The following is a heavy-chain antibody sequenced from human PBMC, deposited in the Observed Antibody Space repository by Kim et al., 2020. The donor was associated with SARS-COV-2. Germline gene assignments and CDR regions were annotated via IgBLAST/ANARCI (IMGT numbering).Heavy chain of an antibody. V-gene: IGHV3-15*01. CDR3: TSSGSY. J-gene: IGHJ4*02. CDR2: TDGGTI. D-gene: IGHD1-26*01. Sequence: TDGGTIDYAAPVKGRFTISRDDSKNTLYLQMNSLKTEDTAVYYCTSSGSYWGQGTLVTVSS.